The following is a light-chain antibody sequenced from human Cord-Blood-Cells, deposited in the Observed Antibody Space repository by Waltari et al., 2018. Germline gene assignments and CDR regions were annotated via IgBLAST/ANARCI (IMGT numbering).Light chain of an antibody. CDR1: SSDVGSYNL. CDR2: EGS. CDR3: CSYAGSNYV. J-gene: IGLJ1*01. V-gene: IGLV2-23*01. Sequence: QSALTQPASVSGSPGQSITISCTGTSSDVGSYNLVSWYQQHPVKAPKLMIYEGSKRPSGVSNRFSGSKSGNTASLTISGLQAEDEADYYCCSYAGSNYVFGTGTKVTVL.